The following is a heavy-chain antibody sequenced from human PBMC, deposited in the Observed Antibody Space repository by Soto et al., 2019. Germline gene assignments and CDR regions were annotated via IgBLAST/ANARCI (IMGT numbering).Heavy chain of an antibody. CDR2: IYYSGST. CDR1: GGSISSGGYY. D-gene: IGHD5-18*01. Sequence: SETLSLTCTVSGGSISSGGYYWSWIRQHPGKGLEWIGYIYYSGSTYYNPSLKSRVTISVDTSKNQFSLKLSSVTAADTAVYYCARGPRTQLWFPNVYWGQGTLVTVSS. V-gene: IGHV4-31*03. CDR3: ARGPRTQLWFPNVY. J-gene: IGHJ4*02.